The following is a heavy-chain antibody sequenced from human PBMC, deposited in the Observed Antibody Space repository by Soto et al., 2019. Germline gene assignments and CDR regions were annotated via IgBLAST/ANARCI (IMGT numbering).Heavy chain of an antibody. J-gene: IGHJ1*01. CDR2: IYYSGST. CDR1: GGSISRYY. D-gene: IGHD3-22*01. Sequence: PSETLSLTCTVSGGSISRYYWSWIRQPPGKGLEWIGYIYYSGSTNYNPSLKSRVTISVDTSKNQFSLKLSSVTAADTAVYYCARLGHVYYYDSSGYREYFQHWGQGTLVTVSS. CDR3: ARLGHVYYYDSSGYREYFQH. V-gene: IGHV4-59*01.